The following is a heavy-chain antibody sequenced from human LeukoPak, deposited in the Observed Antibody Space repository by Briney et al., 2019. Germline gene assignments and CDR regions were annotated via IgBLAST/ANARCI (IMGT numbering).Heavy chain of an antibody. J-gene: IGHJ4*02. V-gene: IGHV3-23*01. CDR1: GFSFSSYA. Sequence: GGSLRLSCAASGFSFSSYAMSWVRQAPGMGLEWVSGISGSSGSTYYADSVNGRFTISRDNSKNTLYLQMNSLRAEDTAVYYCAKRSCSSTSCYSGGDYYFDYWGQGTLVTVSS. CDR2: ISGSSGST. D-gene: IGHD2-2*01. CDR3: AKRSCSSTSCYSGGDYYFDY.